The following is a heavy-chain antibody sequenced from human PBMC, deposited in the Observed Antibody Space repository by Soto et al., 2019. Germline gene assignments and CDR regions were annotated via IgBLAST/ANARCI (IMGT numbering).Heavy chain of an antibody. Sequence: ASVKVSCKASGGTFSSNAISWVRQAPGQGLEWMGIINPSGGSTSYAQKFQGRVTMTRDTSTSTVYMELSSLRSEDTAVYYCARSSSRTHFDYWGRGTLVTVSS. D-gene: IGHD1-7*01. J-gene: IGHJ4*02. CDR1: GGTFSSNA. CDR2: INPSGGST. V-gene: IGHV1-46*03. CDR3: ARSSSRTHFDY.